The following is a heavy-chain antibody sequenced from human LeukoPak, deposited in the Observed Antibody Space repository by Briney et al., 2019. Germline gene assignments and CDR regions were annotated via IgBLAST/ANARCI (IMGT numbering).Heavy chain of an antibody. D-gene: IGHD3-22*01. CDR3: ARVARYYDSSGYPYCLDY. CDR1: GYSLTSYW. CDR2: IYPGDSDT. Sequence: GESLKISFKGSGYSLTSYWIGWVRQMPGKGLEWMGIIYPGDSDTRYSPSFQGQVTISADKSISTAYLQWSSLKASDTAMYYRARVARYYDSSGYPYCLDYWGQGTLVTVSS. J-gene: IGHJ4*02. V-gene: IGHV5-51*01.